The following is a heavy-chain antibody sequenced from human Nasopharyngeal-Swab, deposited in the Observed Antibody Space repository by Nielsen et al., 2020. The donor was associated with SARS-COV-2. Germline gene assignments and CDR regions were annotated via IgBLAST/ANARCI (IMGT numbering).Heavy chain of an antibody. CDR2: IYYSGST. J-gene: IGHJ6*02. Sequence: SETLSLTCTVSGGSISSSSYYWGWIRPPPGKGLEWIGSIYYSGSTYYNPSLKSRVTISVDTSKNQFSLKLSSVTAAETAVYYCARHRGLRSYYYGMDVWGQGTTVTVSS. CDR1: GGSISSSSYY. D-gene: IGHD4-17*01. V-gene: IGHV4-39*01. CDR3: ARHRGLRSYYYGMDV.